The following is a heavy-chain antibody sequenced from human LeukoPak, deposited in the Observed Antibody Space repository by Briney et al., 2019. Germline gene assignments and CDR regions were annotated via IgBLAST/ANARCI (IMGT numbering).Heavy chain of an antibody. V-gene: IGHV4-30-4*08. CDR2: IYYSGST. Sequence: PSETLSLTCTVSGGSISSGGYYWSWIRQHPGKGLEWIGYIYYSGSTYYNPSLKSRVTISVDTSKNQFSLKLSSVTAADTAVYYCARESVGSYSDYWGQGTLVTVSS. CDR3: ARESVGSYSDY. CDR1: GGSISSGGYY. J-gene: IGHJ4*02. D-gene: IGHD5/OR15-5a*01.